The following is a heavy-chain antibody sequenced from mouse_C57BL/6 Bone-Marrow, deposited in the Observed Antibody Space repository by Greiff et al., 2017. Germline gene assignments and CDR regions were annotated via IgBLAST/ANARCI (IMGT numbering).Heavy chain of an antibody. CDR3: ARDYYYGSRWYFDV. Sequence: QVQLQQPGAELVRPGSSVKLSCKASGYTFTSYWMDWVKQRPGQGLEWIGNIYPSDSETHYNQKFKGKSTLTVDKSSSTAYMQLSSLTSEDSAVYYCARDYYYGSRWYFDVWGTGTTVTVSS. CDR1: GYTFTSYW. V-gene: IGHV1-61*01. CDR2: IYPSDSET. J-gene: IGHJ1*03. D-gene: IGHD1-1*01.